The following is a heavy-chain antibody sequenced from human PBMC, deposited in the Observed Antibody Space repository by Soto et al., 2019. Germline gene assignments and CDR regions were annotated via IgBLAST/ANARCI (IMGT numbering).Heavy chain of an antibody. CDR1: GGSISSYY. Sequence: SETLSLTCTVSGGSISSYYWSWIRQPPGKGLEWIGYIYYSGSTNYNPSLKSRVTISVDTSKNQFSLKLSSVTAADTAVYYCARNLGYCSSTSCSSLIDYWGQGTLVTVSS. CDR2: IYYSGST. J-gene: IGHJ4*02. V-gene: IGHV4-59*08. CDR3: ARNLGYCSSTSCSSLIDY. D-gene: IGHD2-2*01.